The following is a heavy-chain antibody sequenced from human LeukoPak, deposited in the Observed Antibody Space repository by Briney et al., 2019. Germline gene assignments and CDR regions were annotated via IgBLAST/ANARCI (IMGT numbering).Heavy chain of an antibody. CDR1: GFTFSSYG. CDR3: AKDQGYYYGSGSFS. Sequence: GGSLRLSCAASGFTFSSYGMSWVRQAPGKGLEWVSAISGSGGSTYYADSVKGRFTISRENSKNTLYLQMNSLRAEDTAVYYCAKDQGYYYGSGSFSWGQGTLVTVSS. J-gene: IGHJ4*02. V-gene: IGHV3-23*01. CDR2: ISGSGGST. D-gene: IGHD3-10*01.